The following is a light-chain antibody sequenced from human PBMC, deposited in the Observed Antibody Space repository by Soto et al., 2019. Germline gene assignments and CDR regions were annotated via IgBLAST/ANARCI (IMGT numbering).Light chain of an antibody. J-gene: IGKJ1*01. CDR2: GAS. CDR1: QSVSSN. Sequence: ETMMTQSPDTLSVSLWERATLSCRASQSVSSNLAWYQQKPGQAPRLLIYGASTRATGIPARFSGSGSGTEFTLTISSLQSEDFAVYYCQQYNNWPRTFGQGTKVDIK. V-gene: IGKV3-15*01. CDR3: QQYNNWPRT.